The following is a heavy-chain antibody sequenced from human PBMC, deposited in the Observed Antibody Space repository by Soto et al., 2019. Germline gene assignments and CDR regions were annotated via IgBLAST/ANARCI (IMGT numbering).Heavy chain of an antibody. D-gene: IGHD6-13*01. Sequence: GGSLRLSCAASGFTFSSYSMNWVRQAPGKGLEWVSSISSSSSYIYYADSVKGRFTISRDNAKNSLYLQMNSLRAEDTAVYYCARVPNSSSWYNWFDPWGQGTLVTVSS. V-gene: IGHV3-21*01. CDR1: GFTFSSYS. CDR3: ARVPNSSSWYNWFDP. CDR2: ISSSSSYI. J-gene: IGHJ5*02.